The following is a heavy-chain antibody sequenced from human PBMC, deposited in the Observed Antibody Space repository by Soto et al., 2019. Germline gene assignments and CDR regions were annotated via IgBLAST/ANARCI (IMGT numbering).Heavy chain of an antibody. D-gene: IGHD2-2*01. CDR2: INRDGSDT. CDR1: GFSFSSYW. CDR3: ARVPRGPYFXF. V-gene: IGHV3-7*01. J-gene: IGHJ4*02. Sequence: GGSLRLSCAASGFSFSSYWMNWIRQAPGKGLEWVANINRDGSDTYYLDSVKGRFTISRDNAGNYLYLHMNSLRAEDTAVYFYARVPRGPYFXFWGQGTLVTVSS.